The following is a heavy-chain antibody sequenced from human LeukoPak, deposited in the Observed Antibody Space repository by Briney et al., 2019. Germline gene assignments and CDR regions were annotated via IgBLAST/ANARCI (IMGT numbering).Heavy chain of an antibody. J-gene: IGHJ2*01. CDR2: IWYDGSNK. D-gene: IGHD1-14*01. V-gene: IGHV3-33*01. Sequence: PGGSLRLSCAASGFTFSSYGMHWVRQAPGKGLEWVAVIWYDGSNKYYADSVKGRFTISRDNSKNTLYLQMNSLRAEDTAVYYCARDPPRSQNLRYFDLWGRGTLVTVSS. CDR1: GFTFSSYG. CDR3: ARDPPRSQNLRYFDL.